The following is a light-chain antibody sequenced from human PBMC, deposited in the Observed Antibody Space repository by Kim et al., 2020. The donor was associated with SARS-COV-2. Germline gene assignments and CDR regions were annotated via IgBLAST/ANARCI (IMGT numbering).Light chain of an antibody. CDR3: QQYGGSPWT. Sequence: DIVLTQSPGTLSLSPGERATLSCWASQSVSSSYLAWYQQKPGQAPRLLIYGASNRATGIPDRFSGSGSGTDFSLTISRLEPEDFAVYYCQQYGGSPWTFGQGTKVEIK. J-gene: IGKJ1*01. CDR2: GAS. V-gene: IGKV3-20*01. CDR1: QSVSSSY.